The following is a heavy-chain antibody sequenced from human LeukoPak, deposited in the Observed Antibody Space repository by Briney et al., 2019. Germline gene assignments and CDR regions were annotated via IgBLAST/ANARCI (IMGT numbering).Heavy chain of an antibody. D-gene: IGHD2-21*01. V-gene: IGHV4-39*01. J-gene: IGHJ5*02. Sequence: SETLSLTCTVSGGSISSSSYYWGWIRQPPGKGLEWIGSIYYSGSTYYNPSLKSRVTISVDTSKNQFSLKLSSVTAADTAVYYCARLLGSHINYFDPWGQGTLVTVSS. CDR2: IYYSGST. CDR3: ARLLGSHINYFDP. CDR1: GGSISSSSYY.